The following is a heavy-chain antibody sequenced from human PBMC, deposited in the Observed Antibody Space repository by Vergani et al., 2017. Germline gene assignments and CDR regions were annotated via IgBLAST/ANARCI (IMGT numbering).Heavy chain of an antibody. V-gene: IGHV3-73*01. CDR1: GFTFSGSA. Sequence: EVQLVESGGGLVQPGGSLKLSCAASGFTFSGSAMHWVRQASGKGLEWVGRIRSQANSYATAYSASVKGRFTISRDDSKKTAYLQMNSLKTEDTAGYYCTSGSWSTPDYGGQGTLVTVSS. J-gene: IGHJ4*02. CDR3: TSGSWSTPDY. D-gene: IGHD3-3*01. CDR2: IRSQANSYAT.